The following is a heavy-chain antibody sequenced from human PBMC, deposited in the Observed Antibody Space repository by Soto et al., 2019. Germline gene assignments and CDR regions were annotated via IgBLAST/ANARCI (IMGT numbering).Heavy chain of an antibody. J-gene: IGHJ3*02. CDR3: AREGQGYDDYGYYAFDI. CDR1: GFTFSKYA. D-gene: IGHD4-17*01. CDR2: VWYDGSHA. Sequence: QVQLVESGGGVVQPGRSLRLACAASGFTFSKYAFTWVRQTPGKGLDWVAVVWYDGSHAFYADSVRGRFTISRDDSSNTVYLQLNSLRVEDTAVYWCAREGQGYDDYGYYAFDIWGQGAVVTVSS. V-gene: IGHV3-33*01.